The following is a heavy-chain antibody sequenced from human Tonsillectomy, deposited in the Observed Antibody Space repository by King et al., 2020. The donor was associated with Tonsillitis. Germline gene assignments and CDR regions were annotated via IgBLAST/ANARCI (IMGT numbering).Heavy chain of an antibody. V-gene: IGHV2-26*01. Sequence: VTLKESGPVLVKPPETLTLTCTVSGFSLSNARMGVSWIRQPPGKALEWLAHIFSNDEKTYSTSLKSRVSISKDTSKSQVVLTMTNMDPVDTATYYCARTTRYNWNYDGMDVWGQGTTVTVSS. J-gene: IGHJ6*02. D-gene: IGHD1-20*01. CDR2: IFSNDEK. CDR3: ARTTRYNWNYDGMDV. CDR1: GFSLSNARMG.